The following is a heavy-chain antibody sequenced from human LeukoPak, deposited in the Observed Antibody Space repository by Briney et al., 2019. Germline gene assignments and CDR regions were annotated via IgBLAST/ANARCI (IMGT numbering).Heavy chain of an antibody. D-gene: IGHD2-2*01. V-gene: IGHV6-1*01. J-gene: IGHJ5*02. Sequence: SRTLSLTCAISGDSVSSNSVTWNWIRQSPSRGLEWLGRTYYRSTWYNDYAVSVRGRITVNPDTSKNQFSLHLNSVTPEDTAVYYCARRLTQYDCFDPWGQGILVTVSS. CDR1: GDSVSSNSVT. CDR2: TYYRSTWYN. CDR3: ARRLTQYDCFDP.